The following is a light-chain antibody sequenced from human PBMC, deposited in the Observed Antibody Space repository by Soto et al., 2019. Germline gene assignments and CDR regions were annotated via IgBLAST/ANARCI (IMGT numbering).Light chain of an antibody. Sequence: EIVLTQSPGTLSLSPGENASFSCRASQSIDTNCLALYQQRPGQPPRLLIYGASSRATGIPDRFSGSGSGAGFTLTISSLETADFAVYYCQHYDRSPPVTFGQGTRLEIK. CDR1: QSIDTNC. V-gene: IGKV3-20*01. CDR3: QHYDRSPPVT. J-gene: IGKJ5*01. CDR2: GAS.